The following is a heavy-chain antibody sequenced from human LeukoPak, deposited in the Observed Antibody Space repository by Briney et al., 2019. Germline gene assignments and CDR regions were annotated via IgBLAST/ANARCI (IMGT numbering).Heavy chain of an antibody. CDR2: ISAYNGNT. D-gene: IGHD3-22*01. CDR1: GYTFTIYC. Sequence: ASVQVSCKASGYTFTIYCMSWVRQAPGQGREWMGWISAYNGNTNYAQKLQGRDTMTTDTSTSTAYMELRSLMSDDTAVYYCASPRAYYYDAETFDFWCQGTMVTVSS. CDR3: ASPRAYYYDAETFDF. V-gene: IGHV1-18*04. J-gene: IGHJ3*01.